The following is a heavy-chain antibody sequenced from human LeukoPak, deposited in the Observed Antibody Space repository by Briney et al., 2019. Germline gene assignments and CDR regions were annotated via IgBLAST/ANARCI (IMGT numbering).Heavy chain of an antibody. CDR1: GFTFSSYS. Sequence: GGSLRLSCAASGFTFSSYSMNWVRQAPGKGLEWVSYISSSSSTIYYADSVKGRFTISRDNAKNSLYLQMNSLRAEDTAVYYCARNLAYCGGDCYFHYYYGMDVWGQGTTVTVSS. J-gene: IGHJ6*02. CDR3: ARNLAYCGGDCYFHYYYGMDV. CDR2: ISSSSSTI. D-gene: IGHD2-21*02. V-gene: IGHV3-48*01.